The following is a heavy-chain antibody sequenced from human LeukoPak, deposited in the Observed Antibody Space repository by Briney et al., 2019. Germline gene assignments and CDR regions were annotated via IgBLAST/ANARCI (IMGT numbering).Heavy chain of an antibody. CDR1: GFTFSSYW. V-gene: IGHV3-74*01. J-gene: IGHJ5*02. CDR3: AREPDDYYDSSGPDPRS. D-gene: IGHD3-22*01. Sequence: GGSLRLSCAASGFTFSSYWMHWVRQAPGKGLVWVSRINRDGSSTSYADSVKGRFIISRDNAKNSLYLQMNSLRAEDTAVYYCAREPDDYYDSSGPDPRSWGQGTLVTVSS. CDR2: INRDGSST.